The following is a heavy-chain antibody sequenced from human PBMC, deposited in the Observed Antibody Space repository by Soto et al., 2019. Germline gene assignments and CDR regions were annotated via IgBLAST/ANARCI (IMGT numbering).Heavy chain of an antibody. CDR1: GGSFSGYY. J-gene: IGHJ4*02. V-gene: IGHV4-34*01. D-gene: IGHD2-15*01. CDR2: INHSGSA. CDR3: AILVVLAASEEFDY. Sequence: SETLSLTCAVYGGSFSGYYWSWIRQPPGKGLEWIGEINHSGSANYNPSLKSRVTISADTSKNQFSLKMTSVTAADTAVYYCAILVVLAASEEFDYWGRGTLVTV.